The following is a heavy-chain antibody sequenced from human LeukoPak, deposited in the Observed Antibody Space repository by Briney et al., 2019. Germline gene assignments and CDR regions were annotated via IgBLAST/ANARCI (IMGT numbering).Heavy chain of an antibody. J-gene: IGHJ4*02. Sequence: SETLSLTCTVSGDSISSDNYYWSWIRQPAGKGLEWIGRIYTSWTINYNPALKSRVTVSVDTSRNQFSLNLSSVTAADTAVYYCARGLLRFLEWSLDYWGQGTLVTVSS. CDR2: IYTSWTI. CDR1: GDSISSDNYY. CDR3: ARGLLRFLEWSLDY. V-gene: IGHV4-61*02. D-gene: IGHD3-3*01.